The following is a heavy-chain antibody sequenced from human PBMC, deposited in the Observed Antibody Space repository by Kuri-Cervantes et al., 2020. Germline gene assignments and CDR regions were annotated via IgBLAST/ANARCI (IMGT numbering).Heavy chain of an antibody. CDR2: INHSGST. D-gene: IGHD7-27*01. CDR1: GGSFSGYY. Sequence: LPCAVYGGSFSGYYWSWLRQPPGKGLEWIGEINHSGSTNYHPSLKSRVTISVDTSNNQFSLKLSSVTAADTAVYYCARVRWGFDVYYYYYMDVWGKGTTVTVSS. CDR3: ARVRWGFDVYYYYYMDV. J-gene: IGHJ6*03. V-gene: IGHV4-34*01.